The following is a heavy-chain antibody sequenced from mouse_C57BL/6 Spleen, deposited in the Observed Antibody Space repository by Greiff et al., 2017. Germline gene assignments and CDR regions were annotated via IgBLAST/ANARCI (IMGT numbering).Heavy chain of an antibody. CDR3: ARHEDAESYGSSPPWFAY. J-gene: IGHJ3*01. CDR1: GYTFTEYT. CDR2: FYPGSGST. Sequence: LVESGAELVKPGASVKLSCKASGYTFTEYTIHWVKQRPGQGLEWIGRFYPGSGSTNYNEKFKDKATLTADKSSSTVYMELSRLTSDDSTVYVCARHEDAESYGSSPPWFAYWGQGTLVTVSA. D-gene: IGHD1-1*01. V-gene: IGHV1-62-2*01.